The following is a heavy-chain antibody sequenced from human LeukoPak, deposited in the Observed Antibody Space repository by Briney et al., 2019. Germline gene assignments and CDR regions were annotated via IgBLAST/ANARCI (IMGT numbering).Heavy chain of an antibody. J-gene: IGHJ3*02. CDR3: ARAQGYCSSTSCYFAFDI. V-gene: IGHV1-18*01. CDR2: ISAYNGNT. D-gene: IGHD2-2*01. CDR1: GYTFTSYG. Sequence: GASVKVSCKASGYTFTSYGISWVRQAPGQGLEWVGWISAYNGNTNYAQKLQGRVTMTTDTSTSTAYMELRSLRSDDTAVYYCARAQGYCSSTSCYFAFDIWGQGTMVTVSS.